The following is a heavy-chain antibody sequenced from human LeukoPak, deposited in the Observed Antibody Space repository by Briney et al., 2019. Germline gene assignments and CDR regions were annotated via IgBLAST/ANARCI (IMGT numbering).Heavy chain of an antibody. J-gene: IGHJ4*02. CDR3: TRYNNDHFDY. CDR2: IAYDGSRA. D-gene: IGHD1-14*01. V-gene: IGHV3-33*01. Sequence: GGSLRLSCAGSVFTFGGYGMHGFRQTPGKGLEWGAVIAYDGSRAFYADSVTGRFTISRENSKNTMSVQMDDLRAEDTAVYYCTRYNNDHFDYWGQGTLVTVSS. CDR1: VFTFGGYG.